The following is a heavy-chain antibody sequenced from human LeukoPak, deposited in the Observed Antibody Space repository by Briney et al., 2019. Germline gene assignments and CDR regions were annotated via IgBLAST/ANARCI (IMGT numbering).Heavy chain of an antibody. Sequence: GGSLRLPCAVSGFTFSSYSMNWVRHAQGKGLEWVSSISSSSSYIYYADSMKGRFTISRDNSKNSLYMQMNSLRAEDTAVYYCARDRLEIVVVPAALNYYYGMDVWGQGTTVTVSS. D-gene: IGHD2-2*01. J-gene: IGHJ6*02. CDR3: ARDRLEIVVVPAALNYYYGMDV. CDR2: ISSSSSYI. CDR1: GFTFSSYS. V-gene: IGHV3-21*01.